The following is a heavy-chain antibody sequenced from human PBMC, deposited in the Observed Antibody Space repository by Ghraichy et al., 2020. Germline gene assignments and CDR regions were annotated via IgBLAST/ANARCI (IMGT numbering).Heavy chain of an antibody. CDR2: LYYSTKWHN. V-gene: IGHV6-1*01. CDR1: GDTVSSNIAA. J-gene: IGHJ6*02. CDR3: ARDRDYIVLV. Sequence: SQTLSLTCAITGDTVSSNIAASNCISPSTSRNREGLGWLYYSTKWHNANAVSVKSRITINPDTSKNQFSLQLNSVTPEDTAVYYCARDRDYIVLVWGQGTTVTVSS. D-gene: IGHD4-11*01.